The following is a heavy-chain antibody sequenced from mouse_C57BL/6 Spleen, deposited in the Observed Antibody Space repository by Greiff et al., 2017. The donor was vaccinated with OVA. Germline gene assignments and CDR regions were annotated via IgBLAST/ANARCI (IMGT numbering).Heavy chain of an antibody. CDR3: TRAGIFGNEDAMDY. CDR2: ISSGGDYI. D-gene: IGHD2-1*01. CDR1: GFTFSSYA. V-gene: IGHV5-9-1*02. J-gene: IGHJ4*01. Sequence: EVKLMESGEGLVKPGGSLKLSCAASGFTFSSYAMSWVRQTPEKRLEWVAYISSGGDYIYYADTVKGRFTISRDNARNTLYLQMSSLKSEDTAMYYGTRAGIFGNEDAMDYWGQGTSVTVSS.